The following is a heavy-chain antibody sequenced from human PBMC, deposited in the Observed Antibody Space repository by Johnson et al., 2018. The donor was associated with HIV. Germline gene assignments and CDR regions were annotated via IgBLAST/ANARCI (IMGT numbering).Heavy chain of an antibody. Sequence: QVQLVESGGGVVQPGRSLRLSCAASGFTFSSYAMHWVRQAPGKGLEWVAVISYDGSNKYYADSVKGRFTISRDNSKNTLYLQMNSLRAEDTAVYYCARLCSGCADAFDMWGQGTMV. V-gene: IGHV3-30-3*01. CDR1: GFTFSSYA. D-gene: IGHD3-10*02. J-gene: IGHJ3*02. CDR2: ISYDGSNK. CDR3: ARLCSGCADAFDM.